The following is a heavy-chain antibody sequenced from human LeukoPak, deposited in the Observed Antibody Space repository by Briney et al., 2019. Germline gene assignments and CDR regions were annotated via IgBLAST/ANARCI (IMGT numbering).Heavy chain of an antibody. Sequence: GRSLRLSCAASGFTFSGSAMHWVRQTSGKGLEWVGRIRSKANSYATAYAASVKGRFTISRDDSKNTAYLQMNNLKSEDTAVYYCARHAASGGSGVDYWGQGTLVTVSS. J-gene: IGHJ4*02. V-gene: IGHV3-73*01. CDR2: IRSKANSYAT. CDR3: ARHAASGGSGVDY. CDR1: GFTFSGSA. D-gene: IGHD3-10*01.